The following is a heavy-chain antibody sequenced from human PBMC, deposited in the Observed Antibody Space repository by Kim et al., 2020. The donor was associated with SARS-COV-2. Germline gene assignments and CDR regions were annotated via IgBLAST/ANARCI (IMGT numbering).Heavy chain of an antibody. CDR2: ISYDGSNK. V-gene: IGHV3-30*04. J-gene: IGHJ3*02. D-gene: IGHD3-22*01. Sequence: GGSLRLSCAASGFTFSSYAMHWVRQAPGKGLEWVAVISYDGSNKYYADSVKGRFTISRDNSKNTLYLQMNSLRAEDTAVYYCARTNIHLYYYDSSRVDAFDIWGQGTMVTVSS. CDR3: ARTNIHLYYYDSSRVDAFDI. CDR1: GFTFSSYA.